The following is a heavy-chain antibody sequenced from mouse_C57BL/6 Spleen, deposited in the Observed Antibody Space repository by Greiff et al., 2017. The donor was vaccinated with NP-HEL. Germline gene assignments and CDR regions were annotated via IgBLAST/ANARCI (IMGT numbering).Heavy chain of an antibody. CDR1: GFSLTSYG. CDR3: AKRGGHYYGSSSKYAMDY. V-gene: IGHV2-5*01. Sequence: QVQLKQSGPGLVQPSQSLSITCTVSGFSLTSYGVHWVRQSPGKGLEWLGVIWRGGSTDYNAAFMSRLSITKDNSKSQVFFKMNSLQADDTAIYYCAKRGGHYYGSSSKYAMDYWGQGTSVTVSS. D-gene: IGHD1-1*01. CDR2: IWRGGST. J-gene: IGHJ4*01.